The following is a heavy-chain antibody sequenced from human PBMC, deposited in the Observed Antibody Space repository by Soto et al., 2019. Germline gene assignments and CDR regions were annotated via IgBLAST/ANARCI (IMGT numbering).Heavy chain of an antibody. V-gene: IGHV4-31*03. CDR2: IYYSGST. D-gene: IGHD6-13*01. J-gene: IGHJ4*02. CDR3: AREGGGDVGIAAAGTGTYYFDY. CDR1: GGSISSGGYY. Sequence: PSETLSLTCTVSGGSISSGGYYWSWIRQHPGKGLEWIGYIYYSGSTYYNPSLKSRVTISVDTSKNQFSLKLSSVTAADTAVYYWAREGGGDVGIAAAGTGTYYFDYWGQGTLVTVSS.